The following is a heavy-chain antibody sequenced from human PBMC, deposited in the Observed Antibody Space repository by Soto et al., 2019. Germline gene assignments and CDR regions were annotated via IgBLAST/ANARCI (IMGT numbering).Heavy chain of an antibody. CDR2: IIPIFGTA. V-gene: IGHV1-69*13. D-gene: IGHD2-2*01. Sequence: ASVKVSCKASGGTFSSYAISWVRQAPGQGLEWMGGIIPIFGTANYAQKFQGRVTITADESTSTAYMELSSLRSEDTAVYYCARGIVPAAVNWFDPWGQGTLVTVSS. J-gene: IGHJ5*02. CDR1: GGTFSSYA. CDR3: ARGIVPAAVNWFDP.